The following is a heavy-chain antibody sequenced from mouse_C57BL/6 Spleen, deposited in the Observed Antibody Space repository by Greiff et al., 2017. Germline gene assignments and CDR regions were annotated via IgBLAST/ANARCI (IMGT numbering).Heavy chain of an antibody. CDR2: INPNNGGT. CDR3: VLSGEGFAY. CDR1: GYTFTDYN. Sequence: VHVKQSGPELVKPGASVKIPCKASGYTFTDYNMDWVKQSHGKSLEWIGDINPNNGGTIYNQKFKGKATLTVDKSSSTAYMELRSLTSEDTAVYYCVLSGEGFAYWGQGTLVTVSA. V-gene: IGHV1-18*01. J-gene: IGHJ3*01. D-gene: IGHD3-2*02.